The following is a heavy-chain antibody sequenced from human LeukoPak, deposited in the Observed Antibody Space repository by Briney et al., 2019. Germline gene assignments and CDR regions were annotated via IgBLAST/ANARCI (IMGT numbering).Heavy chain of an antibody. Sequence: GESLKISCKGSGYSFTSYWIAWVRQMPGKGLEWMGIIHPGNSDTRHSPSFQGQVTISADKSSSTAYLQWGSLKASDTAMYYCARTPDSYDSRGFQYWYFDLWGRGTQVTVSS. D-gene: IGHD3-22*01. J-gene: IGHJ2*01. CDR3: ARTPDSYDSRGFQYWYFDL. CDR2: IHPGNSDT. CDR1: GYSFTSYW. V-gene: IGHV5-51*01.